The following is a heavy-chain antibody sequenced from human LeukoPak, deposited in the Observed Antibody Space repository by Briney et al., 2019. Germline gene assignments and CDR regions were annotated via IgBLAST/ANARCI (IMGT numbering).Heavy chain of an antibody. CDR1: GFSFSLYN. V-gene: IGHV3-21*01. J-gene: IGHJ5*02. D-gene: IGHD3-22*01. CDR2: ISSKTSSV. CDR3: ARDNYFDTSGYLLP. Sequence: PGGSLRLSCVASGFSFSLYNMHWVRQAPGNGLEWVSSISSKTSSVYYGDSVKGRFTISRDNARNSLYLQMNSLRAEDTALYFCARDNYFDTSGYLLPWGQGTLVTVSS.